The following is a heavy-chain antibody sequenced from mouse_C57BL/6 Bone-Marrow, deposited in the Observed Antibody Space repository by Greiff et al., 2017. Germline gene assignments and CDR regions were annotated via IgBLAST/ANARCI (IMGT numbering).Heavy chain of an antibody. D-gene: IGHD1-1*01. CDR1: GYTFTGYW. CDR2: ILPGSGST. Sequence: QVQLQQSGAELMKPGASVKLSCKATGYTFTGYWIEWVKQRPGHGLEWIGEILPGSGSTNYNEKFKGKATFTADTSSNTAYMQLSSLTTEDSAIYYCARPPIYYYGSSYVSYWYFDVWGTGTTVTVSS. V-gene: IGHV1-9*01. CDR3: ARPPIYYYGSSYVSYWYFDV. J-gene: IGHJ1*03.